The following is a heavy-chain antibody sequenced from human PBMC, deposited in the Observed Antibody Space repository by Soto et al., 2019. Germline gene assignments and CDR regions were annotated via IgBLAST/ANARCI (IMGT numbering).Heavy chain of an antibody. J-gene: IGHJ3*02. CDR3: ASPMYYYDSSGYYLDAFDI. D-gene: IGHD3-22*01. Sequence: PVGSLRLSCAASGFTFSSYAMSWVRQAPGKGLEWVSAISGSGGSTYYADSVKGRFTISRDNSKNTLYLQMNSLRAEDTAVYYCASPMYYYDSSGYYLDAFDIWGQGTMVTVSS. V-gene: IGHV3-23*01. CDR2: ISGSGGST. CDR1: GFTFSSYA.